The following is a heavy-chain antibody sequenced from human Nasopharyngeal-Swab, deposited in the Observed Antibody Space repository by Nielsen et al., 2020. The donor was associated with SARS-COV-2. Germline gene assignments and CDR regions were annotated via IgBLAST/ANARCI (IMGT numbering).Heavy chain of an antibody. D-gene: IGHD5-12*01. CDR1: GFTFSNFA. V-gene: IGHV3-23*01. CDR3: AKDRDSGDDSEEYYHYYGMDV. J-gene: IGHJ6*02. CDR2: ISGGSDST. Sequence: GESLKISCAASGFTFSNFAMSWVRQAPGKGLEWVSVISGGSDSTYYTDSVRGRFTISRDNSKNTLNLQINNLRAEDTAIYYCAKDRDSGDDSEEYYHYYGMDVWGQGAPVTVSS.